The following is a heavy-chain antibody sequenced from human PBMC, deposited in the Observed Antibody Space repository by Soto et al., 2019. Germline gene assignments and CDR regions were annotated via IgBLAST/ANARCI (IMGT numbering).Heavy chain of an antibody. CDR2: INPSGGST. D-gene: IGHD5-12*01. V-gene: IGHV1-46*01. CDR1: GYTFTSYY. CDR3: ARVEMATIKGNAFDI. J-gene: IGHJ3*02. Sequence: ASVKVSCKASGYTFTSYYMYWVRQAPGQGLEWMGIINPSGGSTSYAQKFQGRVTMTRDTSTSTVYMELGSLRSEDTAVYYCARVEMATIKGNAFDIWGQGTMVTVSS.